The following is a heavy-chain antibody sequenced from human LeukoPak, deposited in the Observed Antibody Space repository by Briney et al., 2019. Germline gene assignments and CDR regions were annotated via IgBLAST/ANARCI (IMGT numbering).Heavy chain of an antibody. Sequence: ASVNVSCKASVYTFSSNHIHWVRQAPGQPLKWLGIINPSGDNTRYAHKFQGRVTMTRDTSTSTVYIELSSLRAEDTAVNYGAKKSSGYDSDYWGQRSLVTVSS. V-gene: IGHV1-46*01. D-gene: IGHD3-22*01. J-gene: IGHJ4*02. CDR3: AKKSSGYDSDY. CDR2: INPSGDNT. CDR1: VYTFSSNH.